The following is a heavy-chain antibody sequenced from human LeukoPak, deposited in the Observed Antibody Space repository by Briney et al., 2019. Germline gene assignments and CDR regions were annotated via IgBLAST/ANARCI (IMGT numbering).Heavy chain of an antibody. J-gene: IGHJ4*02. CDR3: ARRYCRGNNCYANFDY. Sequence: GEPLKISCQGSGYSFTTYWIGWVRQMPGKGLEWMGIIYPGDSDARYGPAFQGQVTISADKSISTAYLQWSSLKASDTAMYYCARRYCRGNNCYANFDYWGQGTLVTVSA. CDR1: GYSFTTYW. D-gene: IGHD2-2*01. V-gene: IGHV5-51*01. CDR2: IYPGDSDA.